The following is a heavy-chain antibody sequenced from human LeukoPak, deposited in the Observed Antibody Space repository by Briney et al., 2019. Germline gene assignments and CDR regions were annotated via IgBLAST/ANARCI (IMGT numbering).Heavy chain of an antibody. D-gene: IGHD2-15*01. CDR3: ADDSSHYCSGGSCSENWFDP. V-gene: IGHV1-69*04. CDR2: IIPILGIA. J-gene: IGHJ5*02. Sequence: LWASVKVSCKASGGTFSSYAISWVRQAPGQGLEWMGRIIPILGIANYAQKFQGRVTITADKSTSTAYMELSSLRSEDTAVYYCADDSSHYCSGGSCSENWFDPWGHGTLVTVSS. CDR1: GGTFSSYA.